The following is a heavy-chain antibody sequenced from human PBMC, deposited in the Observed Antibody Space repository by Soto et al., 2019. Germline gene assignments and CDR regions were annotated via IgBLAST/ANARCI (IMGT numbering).Heavy chain of an antibody. CDR3: GGGRIVGVGSRAYDGMDV. Sequence: SVKVSCKASGGTPSNSAISWVRQAPGRGLEWVGGILPVFGLVKHAQKFQGRVTITADESTNPAYMELSSLRPEDTAVYYCGGGRIVGVGSRAYDGMDVWGEGTTVTGST. CDR2: ILPVFGLV. D-gene: IGHD3-22*01. CDR1: GGTPSNSA. J-gene: IGHJ6*04. V-gene: IGHV1-69*01.